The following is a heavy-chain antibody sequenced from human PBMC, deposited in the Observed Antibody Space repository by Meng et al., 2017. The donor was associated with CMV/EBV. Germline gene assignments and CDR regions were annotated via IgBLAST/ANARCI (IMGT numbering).Heavy chain of an antibody. CDR1: GFTFSSYG. CDR3: AKDGRADIVVVPAAIDY. J-gene: IGHJ4*02. D-gene: IGHD2-2*01. Sequence: GESLKISCAASGFTFSSYGMHWVRQAPGKGLERVAFIRYDGSNKYYADSVKGRFTISRDNSKNTLYLQINSLRAEDTAVYYCAKDGRADIVVVPAAIDYWGQGTLVTVSS. CDR2: IRYDGSNK. V-gene: IGHV3-30*02.